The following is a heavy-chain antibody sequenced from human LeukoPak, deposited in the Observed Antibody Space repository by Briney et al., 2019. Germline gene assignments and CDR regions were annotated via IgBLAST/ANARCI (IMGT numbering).Heavy chain of an antibody. CDR3: ANDLGWIQLNLG. J-gene: IGHJ4*02. Sequence: GGSLRLSCAASGFSFSNYGMNWVRQAPGKGLEWVSGITGNGATTYYADSVEGRFTISRDNSRNTVYLQMNSLRAEDTAVYYCANDLGWIQLNLGRGQGTPVTVSS. D-gene: IGHD5-18*01. CDR1: GFSFSNYG. CDR2: ITGNGATT. V-gene: IGHV3-23*01.